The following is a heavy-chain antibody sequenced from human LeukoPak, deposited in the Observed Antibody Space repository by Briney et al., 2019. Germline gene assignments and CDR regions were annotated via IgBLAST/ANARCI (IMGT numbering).Heavy chain of an antibody. Sequence: KPSETLSLTCTVSGGSISSYYWSWIRQPPGKGLEWIGYIYYSGSTNYNPSLKSRVTISVDTSKNQFSLKLSSVTAADTAVYFCARXSSPNYGFWSGYYGFDCWXQGTXXTVS. CDR2: IYYSGST. J-gene: IGHJ4*02. CDR3: ARXSSPNYGFWSGYYGFDC. V-gene: IGHV4-59*01. CDR1: GGSISSYY. D-gene: IGHD3-3*01.